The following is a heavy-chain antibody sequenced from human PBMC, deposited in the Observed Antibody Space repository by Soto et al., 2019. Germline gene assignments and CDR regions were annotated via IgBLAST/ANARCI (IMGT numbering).Heavy chain of an antibody. CDR1: GGSITDYS. D-gene: IGHD3-9*01. J-gene: IGHJ5*02. CDR3: TRLLTPYDTPGPSWFGP. CDR2: IFSSGST. Sequence: SETLSLTCTVSGGSITDYSWVWIRQPAGKGLEWIGRIFSSGSTNYNPSLKGRITMSLDTSKNQFSLKLNSATASDTALYYCTRLLTPYDTPGPSWFGPWGQGTLVTVSS. V-gene: IGHV4-4*07.